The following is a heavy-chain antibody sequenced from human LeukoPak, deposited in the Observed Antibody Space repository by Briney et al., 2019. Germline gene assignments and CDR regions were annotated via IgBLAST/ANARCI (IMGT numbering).Heavy chain of an antibody. Sequence: PGGSLRLSCAASGFTVNSNYMNWVRQAPGKGLEWVSVIYSGGSTYYADSVKGRFTISRDNSKNTLYLQMNSLRAEDTAVYYCARVSRATTGAFDIWGQGTMVTVSS. J-gene: IGHJ3*02. CDR3: ARVSRATTGAFDI. D-gene: IGHD1-26*01. CDR1: GFTVNSNY. CDR2: IYSGGST. V-gene: IGHV3-53*01.